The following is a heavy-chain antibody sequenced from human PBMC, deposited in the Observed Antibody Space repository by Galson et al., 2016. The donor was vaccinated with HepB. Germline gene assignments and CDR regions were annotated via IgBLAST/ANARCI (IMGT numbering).Heavy chain of an antibody. V-gene: IGHV4-59*08. Sequence: APLSLTCTVSGASMRPSYWSWIRLPPGKGLEFVGFIFYSGATSYNPALGSRVTISIDSSKNQFFLKLTSATAADTAIYYCARRSDDAYGSGSLDFWGQGARVIVSS. CDR3: ARRSDDAYGSGSLDF. CDR1: GASMRPSY. CDR2: IFYSGAT. D-gene: IGHD3-10*01. J-gene: IGHJ4*02.